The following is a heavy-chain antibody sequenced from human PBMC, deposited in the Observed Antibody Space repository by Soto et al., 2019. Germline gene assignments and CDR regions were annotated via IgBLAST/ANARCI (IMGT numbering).Heavy chain of an antibody. CDR2: ILPMFRTT. D-gene: IGHD2-2*01. CDR1: GDSFSTDT. V-gene: IGHV1-69*01. J-gene: IGHJ4*02. Sequence: QVQLVQSGAEVRKPGSSVKVSCKTSGDSFSTDTFTWVRQAPGQGLEWMGGILPMFRTTNYAQQFQGRVIITADESTSTVYMELRSLRAEDTAIYFGATGTPSTSDRMCSRTLCYIPLDWGQGTLVAVSS. CDR3: ATGTPSTSDRMCSRTLCYIPLD.